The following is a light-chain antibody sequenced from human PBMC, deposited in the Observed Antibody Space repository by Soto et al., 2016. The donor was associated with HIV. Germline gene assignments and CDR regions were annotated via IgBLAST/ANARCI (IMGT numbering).Light chain of an antibody. Sequence: DVVMTQSPLSLPVTLGQPASISCRSSQSLVHSDGNTYLNWFHQRPGQSPRRLIYKVSNRDSGVPDRFSGSGSGTDFTLKISRVEAEDVGVYYCVQGTHWPPTFGQGTKVEI. J-gene: IGKJ1*01. CDR1: QSLVHSDGNTY. V-gene: IGKV2-30*02. CDR3: VQGTHWPPT. CDR2: KVS.